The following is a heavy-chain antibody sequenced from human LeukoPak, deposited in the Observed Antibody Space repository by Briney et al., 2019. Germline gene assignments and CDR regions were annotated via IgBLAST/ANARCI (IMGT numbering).Heavy chain of an antibody. Sequence: GGSLRLSCAGSGFTFSDYYMSWIRQAPGKGLEWVSYISSSDSTIYYADSVKGRFTISRDNAKNSLYLQMNSLRAEDTAVYYCARVDCSSSGCYELDYWGQGTLVTVSS. V-gene: IGHV3-11*04. J-gene: IGHJ4*02. CDR1: GFTFSDYY. D-gene: IGHD2-2*01. CDR3: ARVDCSSSGCYELDY. CDR2: ISSSDSTI.